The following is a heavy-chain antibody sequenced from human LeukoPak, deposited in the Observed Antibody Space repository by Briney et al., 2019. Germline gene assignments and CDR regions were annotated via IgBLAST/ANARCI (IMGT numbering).Heavy chain of an antibody. Sequence: SVKVSCKASGGTFSSYAINWVRQAPGQGLEWMGRIIPIFGTANYAQKVQGRVRITSDESTSTAYMELSRMRSEDTAVDYCARQVLPGALDYWGQGTPVTVSS. CDR3: ARQVLPGALDY. V-gene: IGHV1-69*15. CDR1: GGTFSSYA. CDR2: IIPIFGTA. J-gene: IGHJ4*02.